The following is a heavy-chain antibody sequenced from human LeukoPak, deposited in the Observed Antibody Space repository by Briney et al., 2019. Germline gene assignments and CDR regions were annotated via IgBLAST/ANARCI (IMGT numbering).Heavy chain of an antibody. Sequence: GGSLRLSCAASGFTFSSYSMNWVRQAPGKGLEWVSLISGSGGSTHYADSVKGRFTISRDNSKNTLYLQMNSLRADDTAVYYCAKGIGSSGWYDAFDIWGQGTLITVSS. V-gene: IGHV3-23*01. D-gene: IGHD6-19*01. CDR2: ISGSGGST. CDR1: GFTFSSYS. CDR3: AKGIGSSGWYDAFDI. J-gene: IGHJ3*02.